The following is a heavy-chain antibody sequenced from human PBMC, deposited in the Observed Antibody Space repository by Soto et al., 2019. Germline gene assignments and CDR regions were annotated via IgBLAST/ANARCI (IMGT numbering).Heavy chain of an antibody. V-gene: IGHV3-23*01. CDR2: ISRRGDST. Sequence: EVQLLESGGGLVQPGGSLRLSCAASGFSFSYYAMHWVRQTPGKGLEWVSGISRRGDSTYYADSVRGRFTISRDDSRNTLYLQMNSLRVEETAVYYCAKSQFANNDILTGYPRGSFEYWGQGTLVTVSS. D-gene: IGHD3-9*01. J-gene: IGHJ4*02. CDR1: GFSFSYYA. CDR3: AKSQFANNDILTGYPRGSFEY.